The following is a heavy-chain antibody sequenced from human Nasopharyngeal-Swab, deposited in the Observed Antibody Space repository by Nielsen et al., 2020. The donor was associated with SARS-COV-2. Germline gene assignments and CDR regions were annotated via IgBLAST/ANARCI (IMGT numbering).Heavy chain of an antibody. CDR3: ARGEGAAAGTTLDFDY. Sequence: SETLSLTCAVYGGSFSGYYWSWIRQPPGKGLGWIGEINHSGSTNYNPSLKSRVTISVDTSKNQFSLKLSSVTAADTAVYYCARGEGAAAGTTLDFDYWGQGTLVTVSS. J-gene: IGHJ4*02. D-gene: IGHD6-13*01. V-gene: IGHV4-34*01. CDR2: INHSGST. CDR1: GGSFSGYY.